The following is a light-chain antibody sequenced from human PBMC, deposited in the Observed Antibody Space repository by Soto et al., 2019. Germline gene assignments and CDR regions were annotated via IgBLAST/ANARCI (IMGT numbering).Light chain of an antibody. Sequence: DIKMTQSPSTLSASVGDRVTITCRASQSISSWLAWYQQKPGKAPKLLIYKASSLESGVPSRFSGSGSGTEFTLTISSLQPDDFATYPCQQYNSYPITFGQGTRLEIK. V-gene: IGKV1-5*03. CDR3: QQYNSYPIT. CDR1: QSISSW. J-gene: IGKJ5*01. CDR2: KAS.